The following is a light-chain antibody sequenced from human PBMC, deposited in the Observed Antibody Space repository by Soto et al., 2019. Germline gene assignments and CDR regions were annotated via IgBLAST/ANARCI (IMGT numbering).Light chain of an antibody. CDR3: GTWDTSLSAVV. CDR1: SSNIGNND. CDR2: DNN. J-gene: IGLJ2*01. V-gene: IGLV1-51*01. Sequence: QSVLTQPPSVSAAPGQKVTISCSGSSSNIGNNDVSWYQHLPGTAPKVLIYDNNKRPSGIPDRFSGSKSGTSATLGITGLQTGDEGDYYCGTWDTSLSAVVFGGGTKLTVL.